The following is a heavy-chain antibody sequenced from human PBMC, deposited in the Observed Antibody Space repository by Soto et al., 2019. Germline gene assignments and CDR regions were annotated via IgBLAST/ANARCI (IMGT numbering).Heavy chain of an antibody. Sequence: GGSLRLSCAASGFTFSNYAINWVRQAPGKGLEWVSAIGSSGSTYYADSVKGRFTISRDTPKKTLYLQMNSLRVEDTAKYYCAKGFRSLEWYSLAPFDYWGQGALVTVSS. CDR1: GFTFSNYA. V-gene: IGHV3-23*01. CDR2: IGSSGST. D-gene: IGHD3-3*01. CDR3: AKGFRSLEWYSLAPFDY. J-gene: IGHJ4*02.